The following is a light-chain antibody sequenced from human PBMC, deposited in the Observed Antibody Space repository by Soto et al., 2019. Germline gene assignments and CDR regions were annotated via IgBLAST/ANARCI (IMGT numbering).Light chain of an antibody. Sequence: DIVMTQSPLSLPVTPGEPASISCRSSQSLLHSNGYNYLDWYLQKPGQSPQLLIYLGSNRASGVPDRFSGSGSGTDFTLKISRVEAEDVGVYYCMQALQTPLLTFCGGTKVEIK. V-gene: IGKV2-28*01. CDR1: QSLLHSNGYNY. CDR2: LGS. CDR3: MQALQTPLLT. J-gene: IGKJ4*01.